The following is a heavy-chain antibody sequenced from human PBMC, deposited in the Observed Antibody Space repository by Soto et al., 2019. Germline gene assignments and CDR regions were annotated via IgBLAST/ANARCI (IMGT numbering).Heavy chain of an antibody. CDR2: INSDGSST. CDR3: ARRVAGATGPYYFDS. CDR1: GFTFSSYW. D-gene: IGHD1-26*01. Sequence: EVQLVESGGGLVQPGGSLRLSCAASGFTFSSYWRHWVRQAPGKGLVWVSRINSDGSSTSYADSVKGRFTISRDNAKNTLYLQMNGLRAEDTAVYYCARRVAGATGPYYFDSWGQGTLVTVSS. V-gene: IGHV3-74*01. J-gene: IGHJ4*02.